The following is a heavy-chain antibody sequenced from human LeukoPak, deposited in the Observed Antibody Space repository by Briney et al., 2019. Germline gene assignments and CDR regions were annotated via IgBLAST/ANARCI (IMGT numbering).Heavy chain of an antibody. J-gene: IGHJ4*02. CDR1: GFTFKNYA. CDR3: AKDVGKWESLHFFDY. CDR2: ISGDAVTS. Sequence: GGSLRLSCAASGFTFKNYAMNWVRQSPGQGLEWVSTISGDAVTSWYADSVKGRFTVSRDNSKNIVSLQMNNLRAEDTAVYYCAKDVGKWESLHFFDYWGQGTLVTVSS. D-gene: IGHD1-26*01. V-gene: IGHV3-23*01.